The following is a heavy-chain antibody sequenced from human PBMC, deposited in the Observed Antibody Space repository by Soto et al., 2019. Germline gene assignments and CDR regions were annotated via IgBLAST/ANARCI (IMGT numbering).Heavy chain of an antibody. D-gene: IGHD5-12*01. Sequence: SQTRSLTCGISGYSVSIKTASWNWIRQSPSRVLELLGRTYFRSKWYNDYAVSVKSRIIINPDTSNNQFSLQLNSVTPEDTAVYFCAKGDNLGPKTGYAFDPWGQGIMVTVSS. V-gene: IGHV6-1*01. CDR3: AKGDNLGPKTGYAFDP. CDR2: TYFRSKWYN. J-gene: IGHJ5*02. CDR1: GYSVSIKTAS.